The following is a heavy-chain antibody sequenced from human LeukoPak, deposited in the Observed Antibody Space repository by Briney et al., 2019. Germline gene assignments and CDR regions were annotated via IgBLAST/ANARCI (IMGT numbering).Heavy chain of an antibody. CDR1: GGSISSSGYY. J-gene: IGHJ5*02. V-gene: IGHV4-39*01. CDR2: IYCSGST. D-gene: IGHD1-26*01. CDR3: ARHEYSGSYYGLSWFDP. Sequence: SETLSLTCTVSGGSISSSGYYWGWIRQPPGKGLEWIASIYCSGSTYYNPSLKSRVTISVDTSKNQLSLKLSSLTAADTAVYYCARHEYSGSYYGLSWFDPWGQGTLVTVSS.